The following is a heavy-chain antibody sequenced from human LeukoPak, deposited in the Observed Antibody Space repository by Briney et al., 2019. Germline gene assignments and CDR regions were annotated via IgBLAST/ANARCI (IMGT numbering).Heavy chain of an antibody. CDR3: ARDLATPGSGSHGMDV. V-gene: IGHV3-21*01. CDR1: GFTFSSYT. Sequence: GGSLRLSCAASGFTFSSYTMNWVRQAPGKGLEWVSCIYSTSSYIYYADSVKGRFIISRDNAKNSLYLQMNSLRAEDTAVYYCARDLATPGSGSHGMDVWGQGTTVIVSS. J-gene: IGHJ6*02. CDR2: IYSTSSYI. D-gene: IGHD3-10*01.